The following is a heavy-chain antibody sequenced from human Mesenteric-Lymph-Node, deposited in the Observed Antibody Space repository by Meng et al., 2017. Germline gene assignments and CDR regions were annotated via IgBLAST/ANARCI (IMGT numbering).Heavy chain of an antibody. CDR3: ARGSSSSWYFGY. CDR1: GGSISSGGFY. V-gene: IGHV4-31*03. J-gene: IGHJ4*02. D-gene: IGHD6-13*01. CDR2: INHSGST. Sequence: QVQLQGSGPGLVKPSLTLSLTCTVSGGSISSGGFYWSWIRQHPGKGLEWIGEINHSGSTNYNPSLKSRVTISVDTSKNQFSLKLSSVTAADTAVYYCARGSSSSWYFGYWGQGTLVTVSS.